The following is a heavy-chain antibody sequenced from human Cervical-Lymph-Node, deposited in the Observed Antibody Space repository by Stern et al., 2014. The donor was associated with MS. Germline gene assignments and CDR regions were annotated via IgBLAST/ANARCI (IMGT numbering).Heavy chain of an antibody. J-gene: IGHJ3*02. V-gene: IGHV4-30-2*01. D-gene: IGHD3-22*01. CDR2: IYQSGNT. CDR3: ARGGYYDSSDAFDI. CDR1: GGSISSGGYS. Sequence: QLQLQESGSGLVKPSQTLSLTCAVSGGSISSGGYSWSWIRQPPGKGLGWLGYIYQSGNTYYSPSLKSRVTISIDRSKNQFSLKLSSVTAADTAVYYCARGGYYDSSDAFDIWGQGTMVTVSS.